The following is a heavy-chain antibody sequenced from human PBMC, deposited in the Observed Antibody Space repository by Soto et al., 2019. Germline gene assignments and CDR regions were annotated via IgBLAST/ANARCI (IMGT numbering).Heavy chain of an antibody. CDR1: GFTFSSYA. Sequence: WGSLRLSCAASGFTFSSYAMHCVRQAPGKGLEWVAVISYDGSNKYYADSVKGRFTISRDNSKNTLYLQMNSLRAEDTAVYYCARDRTAAGVIDYWGQGTLVTVSS. D-gene: IGHD6-13*01. CDR2: ISYDGSNK. J-gene: IGHJ4*02. V-gene: IGHV3-30-3*01. CDR3: ARDRTAAGVIDY.